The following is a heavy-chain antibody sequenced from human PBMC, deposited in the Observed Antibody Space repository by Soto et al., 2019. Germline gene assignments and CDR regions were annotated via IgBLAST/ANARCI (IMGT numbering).Heavy chain of an antibody. V-gene: IGHV4-34*01. CDR2: INHSGST. D-gene: IGHD3-3*01. CDR1: GGSFSGYY. CDR3: ARRAELMYYDLWSGYYGGRSAFDY. Sequence: PSETLSLTCAVYGGSFSGYYWSWIRQPPGKGLEWIGEINHSGSTNYNPSLKSRVTISVDTSKNQFSLKLSSVTAADTAVYYCARRAELMYYDLWSGYYGGRSAFDYWGQGTLVTVSS. J-gene: IGHJ4*02.